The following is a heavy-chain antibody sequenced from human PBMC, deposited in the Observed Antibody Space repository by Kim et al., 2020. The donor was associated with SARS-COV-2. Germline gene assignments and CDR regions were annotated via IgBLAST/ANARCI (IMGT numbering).Heavy chain of an antibody. CDR2: SP. V-gene: IGHV3-74*01. CDR3: ALLSGDAGGY. D-gene: IGHD7-27*01. J-gene: IGHJ4*02. Sequence: SPHYASSVKGRFTLSRDLATNTVYLQMNSLGVEDSAMYYCALLSGDAGGYWAQGTLVTVSS.